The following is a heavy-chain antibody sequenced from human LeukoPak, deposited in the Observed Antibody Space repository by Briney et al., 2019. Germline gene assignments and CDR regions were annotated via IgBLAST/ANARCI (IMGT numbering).Heavy chain of an antibody. Sequence: PGGSLRLSCAASGFTFSSYAMSWVRQAPGKGLEWVSGISISGGNTYYADSVNGRFTISRDNSKNALYLQMNSPRAEDTAVYYCAKDGESRYYYDSGSYFFDYWGQGTLVTVSS. V-gene: IGHV3-23*01. D-gene: IGHD3-10*01. CDR3: AKDGESRYYYDSGSYFFDY. CDR1: GFTFSSYA. J-gene: IGHJ4*02. CDR2: ISISGGNT.